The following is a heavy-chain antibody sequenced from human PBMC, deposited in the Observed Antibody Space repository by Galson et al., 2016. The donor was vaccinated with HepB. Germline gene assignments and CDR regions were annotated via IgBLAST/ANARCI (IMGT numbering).Heavy chain of an antibody. Sequence: SLRLSCAASGFAFEADSMNWVRQAPGKGLEWISSITGSSSRSYFADSVKGRFAISRDNGKKSLFLQMNGLRPEDTAVYYCARGVGVEVAVTEDEYFPHWGQGILVIVSS. J-gene: IGHJ1*01. CDR3: ARGVGVEVAVTEDEYFPH. D-gene: IGHD2-15*01. CDR1: GFAFEADS. CDR2: ITGSSSRS. V-gene: IGHV3-21*01.